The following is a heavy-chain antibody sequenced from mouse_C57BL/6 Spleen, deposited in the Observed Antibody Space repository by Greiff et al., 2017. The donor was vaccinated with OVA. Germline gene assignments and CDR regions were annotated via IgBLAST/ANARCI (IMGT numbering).Heavy chain of an antibody. CDR1: EYEFPSPD. Sequence: EVKLVESGGGLVQPGESLKLSCESNEYEFPSPDMSWVRKTPEKRLELVAAINSDGGSTYYPDTMERRFIISRDNTKKTLYLQMSSLRSEDTALDYCAICYSNYGFAYWGQGTLVTVSA. J-gene: IGHJ3*01. V-gene: IGHV5-2*03. CDR3: AICYSNYGFAY. D-gene: IGHD2-5*01. CDR2: INSDGGST.